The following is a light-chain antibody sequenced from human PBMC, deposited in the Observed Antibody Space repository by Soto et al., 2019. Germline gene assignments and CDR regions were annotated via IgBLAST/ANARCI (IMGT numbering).Light chain of an antibody. V-gene: IGKV1-9*01. J-gene: IGKJ5*01. CDR1: QSISNY. Sequence: IQMTQSPSSLSASVVDRVAITCRASQSISNYLNWYQQKPGKAPKLVTYAASTLQSGVPLSFSGSGSGTSFTLTISSLQPEDFATYYCQQLLSYPITFGQGTRLEIK. CDR2: AAS. CDR3: QQLLSYPIT.